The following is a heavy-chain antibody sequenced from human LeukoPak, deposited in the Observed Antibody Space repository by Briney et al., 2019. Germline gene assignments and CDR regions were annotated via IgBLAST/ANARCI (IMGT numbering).Heavy chain of an antibody. V-gene: IGHV1-18*04. J-gene: IGHJ4*02. D-gene: IGHD1-7*01. CDR3: ARRYNWNYGFDY. Sequence: SVKVSCKASGYTFTGYYMHWVRQAPGQGLEWMGWISAYNGNTNYAQKLQGRVTMTTDTSTSTAYMELRSLRSDDTAVYYCARRYNWNYGFDYWGQGTLVTVSS. CDR1: GYTFTGYY. CDR2: ISAYNGNT.